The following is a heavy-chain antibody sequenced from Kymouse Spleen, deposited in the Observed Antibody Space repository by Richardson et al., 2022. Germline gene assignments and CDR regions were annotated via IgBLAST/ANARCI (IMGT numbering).Heavy chain of an antibody. Sequence: EVQLVESGGGLVQPGGSLRLSCAASGFTFSSYWMSWVRQAPGKGLEWVANIKQDGSEKYYVDSVKGRFTISRDNAKNSLYLQMNSLRAEDTAVYYCARDGRGYSYGYYYYYGMDVWGQGTTVTVSS. CDR2: IKQDGSEK. V-gene: IGHV3-7*01. CDR1: GFTFSSYW. D-gene: IGHD5-18,IGHD5-18*01. CDR3: ARDGRGYSYGYYYYYGMDV. J-gene: IGHJ6*02.